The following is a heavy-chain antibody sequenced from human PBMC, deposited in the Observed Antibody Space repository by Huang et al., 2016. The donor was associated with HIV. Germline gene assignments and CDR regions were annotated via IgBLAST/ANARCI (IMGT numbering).Heavy chain of an antibody. J-gene: IGHJ4*02. Sequence: QVQLVESGGGVVQPGRSLRISCAASGFTFSSYGVHWVRQAPGKGLECVAVISYDAKTKSYADSVKGRFSISRDNSKTTVYLQLNSLRLEDTAVYYCAKGGSAAAVLDFWGQGTLVTVSS. V-gene: IGHV3-30*18. CDR2: ISYDAKTK. CDR1: GFTFSSYG. D-gene: IGHD6-13*01. CDR3: AKGGSAAAVLDF.